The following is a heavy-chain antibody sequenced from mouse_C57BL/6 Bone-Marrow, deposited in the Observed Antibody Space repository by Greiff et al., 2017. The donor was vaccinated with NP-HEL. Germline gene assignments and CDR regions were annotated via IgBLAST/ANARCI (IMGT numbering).Heavy chain of an antibody. CDR1: GFTFTDYY. Sequence: EVKLMESGGGLVQPGGSLSLSCAASGFTFTDYYMSWVRQPPGKALEWLGFIRNKANGYTTEYSASVKGRFTISRDNSQSILYLQMNALRAEDSATYYCASGSLWDAMDYWGQGTSVTVSS. V-gene: IGHV7-3*01. CDR3: ASGSLWDAMDY. J-gene: IGHJ4*01. CDR2: IRNKANGYTT.